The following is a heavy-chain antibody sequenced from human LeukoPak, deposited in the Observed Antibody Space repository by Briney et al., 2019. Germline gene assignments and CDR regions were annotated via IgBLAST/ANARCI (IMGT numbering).Heavy chain of an antibody. D-gene: IGHD4-17*01. V-gene: IGHV1-69*13. CDR1: GGTFSSYA. CDR2: IIPIFGTA. CDR3: AGSTVTRLAEYFQH. Sequence: SVKVSCKASGGTFSSYAISWVRQAPGQGLEWMGGIIPIFGTANYAQKFQGRVTITADESTSTAYMELSSLRSADTAVYYCAGSTVTRLAEYFQHWGQSTLVTVSS. J-gene: IGHJ1*01.